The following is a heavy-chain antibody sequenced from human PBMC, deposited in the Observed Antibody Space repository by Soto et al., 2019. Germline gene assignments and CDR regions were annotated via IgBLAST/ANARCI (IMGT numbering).Heavy chain of an antibody. Sequence: KPSETLSLTCTVSVVSISSSSYYCGWIRQPPGKGLEWIGSIYYSGSTYYNPSLKSRVTISVDTSKNQFSLKLSSVTAADTAVYYCARNVRGGQWLFHYWGQGTLVTV. V-gene: IGHV4-39*01. CDR2: IYYSGST. D-gene: IGHD6-19*01. J-gene: IGHJ4*02. CDR1: VVSISSSSYY. CDR3: ARNVRGGQWLFHY.